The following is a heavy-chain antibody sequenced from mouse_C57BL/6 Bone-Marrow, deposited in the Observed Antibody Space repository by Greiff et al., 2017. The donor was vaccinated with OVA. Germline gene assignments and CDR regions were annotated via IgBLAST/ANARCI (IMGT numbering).Heavy chain of an antibody. V-gene: IGHV3-6*01. CDR2: ISYDGSN. CDR3: ARDGMITASWFAY. J-gene: IGHJ3*01. CDR1: GYSITSGYY. Sequence: EVKLQESGPGLVTPSQSLSLTCSVTGYSITSGYYWNWIRQFPGNKLEWMGYISYDGSNNYNPSLKNRISITRDTTKNQFFLKLNSVTTEDTATSYCARDGMITASWFAYWGQGTLVTVSA. D-gene: IGHD2-4*01.